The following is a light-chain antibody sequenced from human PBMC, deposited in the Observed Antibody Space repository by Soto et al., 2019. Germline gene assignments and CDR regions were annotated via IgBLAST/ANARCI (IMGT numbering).Light chain of an antibody. Sequence: QSVLTQPPSASGTPGQRVTISCSGSSSNIGSNTVNWYQQLPGTAPNLLIFTINHRPSGVPDRFSGSKSDTSASLAISGLQSEDEADYYCAAWDDSLNGVLFGGGTKLTVL. V-gene: IGLV1-44*01. CDR2: TIN. CDR1: SSNIGSNT. J-gene: IGLJ2*01. CDR3: AAWDDSLNGVL.